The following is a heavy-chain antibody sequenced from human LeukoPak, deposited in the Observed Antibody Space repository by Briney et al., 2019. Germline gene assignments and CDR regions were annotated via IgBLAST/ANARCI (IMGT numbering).Heavy chain of an antibody. Sequence: GGSLRLSCAASGFTFSDYYMNWVPQAPGKGLEWVSSISSSSTIYYADSVKGRFTISRDNAKNSLYLQMNSLRAEDTAVYYCARDGDGTNAFDIWGQGTMVTVSS. V-gene: IGHV3-69-1*01. CDR1: GFTFSDYY. J-gene: IGHJ3*02. CDR3: ARDGDGTNAFDI. D-gene: IGHD1-1*01. CDR2: ISSSSTI.